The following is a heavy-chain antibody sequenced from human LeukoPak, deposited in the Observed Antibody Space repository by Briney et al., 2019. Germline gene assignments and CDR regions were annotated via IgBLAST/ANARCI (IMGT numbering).Heavy chain of an antibody. V-gene: IGHV4-39*01. D-gene: IGHD1-26*01. CDR1: GGSISSSSYY. Sequence: SETLSLTCTVSGGSISSSSYYWGWIRQPPGKGLEWIGSIYYSGSTYYNPSLKSRVTISVDTSKNQFSLKLSSVIAADTAVYYCARRVWSVGATTKGLFDYWGQGTLVTVSS. CDR3: ARRVWSVGATTKGLFDY. CDR2: IYYSGST. J-gene: IGHJ4*02.